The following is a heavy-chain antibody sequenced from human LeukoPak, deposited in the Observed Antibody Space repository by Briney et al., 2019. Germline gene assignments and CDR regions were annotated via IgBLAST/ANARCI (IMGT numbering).Heavy chain of an antibody. CDR2: INPNSGGT. V-gene: IGHV1-2*04. Sequence: PGASVKVSCKASGYTFTGYYMHWVRQAPGQGLEWMGWINPNSGGTNYAQKFQGWVTMTRDTSISTAYMELSRLRSDDTAVSYSARAGTVEMTPLDYRGQGTLVTVSS. D-gene: IGHD5-24*01. CDR3: ARAGTVEMTPLDY. CDR1: GYTFTGYY. J-gene: IGHJ4*02.